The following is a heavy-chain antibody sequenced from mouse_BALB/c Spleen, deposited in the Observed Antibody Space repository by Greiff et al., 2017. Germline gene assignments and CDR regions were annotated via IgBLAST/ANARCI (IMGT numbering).Heavy chain of an antibody. V-gene: IGHV1-9*01. Sequence: VQLQQSGAELMKPGASVKISCKATGYTFSSYWIEWVKQRPGHGLEWIGEILPGSGSTNYNEKFKGKATFTADTSSNTAYMQLSSLTSEDSAVYYCATPGEWFAYWGQGTLVTVSA. CDR2: ILPGSGST. CDR1: GYTFSSYW. J-gene: IGHJ3*01. CDR3: ATPGEWFAY.